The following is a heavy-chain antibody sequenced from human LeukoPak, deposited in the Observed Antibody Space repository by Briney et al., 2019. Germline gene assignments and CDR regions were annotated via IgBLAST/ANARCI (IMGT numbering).Heavy chain of an antibody. Sequence: GGSLRLSCEASGFTFNSNAMSWVRQAPGKGLEWVSTISGSGDTTYYADSVKGQFTISRDNSRNTLYLQMNRLRAEDTAVYYCAKEGRYCSSISCYDSWGQGTLVTVSS. CDR1: GFTFNSNA. J-gene: IGHJ4*02. D-gene: IGHD2-2*01. CDR2: ISGSGDTT. CDR3: AKEGRYCSSISCYDS. V-gene: IGHV3-23*01.